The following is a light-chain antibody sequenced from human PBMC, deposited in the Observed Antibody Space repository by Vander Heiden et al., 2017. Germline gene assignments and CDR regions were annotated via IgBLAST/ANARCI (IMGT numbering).Light chain of an antibody. J-gene: IGLJ3*02. V-gene: IGLV1-40*01. Sequence: QSVLTHPPSVPGPPARRVTNICTGGRSNNVAGYDVNWDQQLPGTGPKLLIYGNTNRPSGVPERFSGSKAGTSASLAITGLQAEDEADYYCQSYDSSLSGSMFGGGTKLTVL. CDR3: QSYDSSLSGSM. CDR2: GNT. CDR1: RSNNVAGYD.